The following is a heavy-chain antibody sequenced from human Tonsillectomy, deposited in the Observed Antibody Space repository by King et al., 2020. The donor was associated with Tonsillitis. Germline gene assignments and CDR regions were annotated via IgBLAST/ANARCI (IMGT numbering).Heavy chain of an antibody. D-gene: IGHD4-17*01. CDR1: GFTFSRYA. V-gene: IGHV3-64D*06. CDR3: VREGDYGGRGVFDI. CDR2: ISSNGGST. J-gene: IGHJ3*02. Sequence: VQLVESGGGLVQPGGSLRLSCSASGFTFSRYAMHWVRQAPGKGLEYVSVISSNGGSTSYADSVKGRFTISRDNSKNTLYLQMSSLRAEDTAVYYCVREGDYGGRGVFDIWGQGTMVTVSS.